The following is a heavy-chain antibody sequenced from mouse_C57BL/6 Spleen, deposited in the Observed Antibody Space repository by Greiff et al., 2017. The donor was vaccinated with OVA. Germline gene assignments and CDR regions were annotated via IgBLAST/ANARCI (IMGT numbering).Heavy chain of an antibody. CDR1: GYTFTSYG. D-gene: IGHD2-1*01. V-gene: IGHV1-81*01. CDR3: ARYEGIYYGNLYAMDY. J-gene: IGHJ4*01. CDR2: IYPRSGNT. Sequence: VQLQQSGAELARPGASVKLSCKASGYTFTSYGISWVKQRTGQGLEWIGEIYPRSGNTYYNEKFKGKATLTADKSSSTAYMALRSLTSEDSAVYFCARYEGIYYGNLYAMDYWGQGTSVTVSS.